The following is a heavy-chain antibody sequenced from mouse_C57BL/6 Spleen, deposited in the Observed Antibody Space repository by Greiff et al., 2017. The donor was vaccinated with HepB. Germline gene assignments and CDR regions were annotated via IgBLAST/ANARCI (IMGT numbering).Heavy chain of an antibody. D-gene: IGHD4-1*01. CDR2: INPNNGGT. CDR3: ARSYWDEGY. J-gene: IGHJ2*01. V-gene: IGHV1-22*01. Sequence: DVKLQESGPELVKPGASVKMSCKASGYTFTDYNMHWVKQSHGKSLEWIGYINPNNGGTSYNQKFKGKATLTVNKSSSTAYMELRSLTSEDSAVYYCARSYWDEGYWGQGTTLTVSS. CDR1: GYTFTDYN.